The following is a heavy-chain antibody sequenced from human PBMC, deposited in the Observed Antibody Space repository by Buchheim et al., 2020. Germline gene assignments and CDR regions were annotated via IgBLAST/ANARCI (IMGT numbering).Heavy chain of an antibody. CDR2: IWYDGSNK. Sequence: QVQLVESGGGVVQPGRSLRLSCAASGFTFSSYGMHWVRQAPGKGLEWVAVIWYDGSNKYYADSVKGRFTISRDNSKNTLYLQMNSLRAEDTAVYYCARDGSRGPADDSVPHERHTTQNGMDVWGQGTT. CDR1: GFTFSSYG. CDR3: ARDGSRGPADDSVPHERHTTQNGMDV. D-gene: IGHD5/OR15-5a*01. J-gene: IGHJ6*02. V-gene: IGHV3-33*01.